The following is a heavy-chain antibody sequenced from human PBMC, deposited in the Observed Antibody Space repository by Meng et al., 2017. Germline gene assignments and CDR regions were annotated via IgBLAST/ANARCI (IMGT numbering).Heavy chain of an antibody. CDR3: ARAILAGYYYFDY. J-gene: IGHJ4*02. Sequence: GESLKISCAASGFTFDDYGMCWVRQAPGKGLEWVSGINWNGGSTGYADSVKGRFTISRDNAKNSLYLQMNSLRAEDTALCYCARAILAGYYYFDYWGQGTLVTVSS. V-gene: IGHV3-20*04. CDR2: INWNGGST. CDR1: GFTFDDYG. D-gene: IGHD3-9*01.